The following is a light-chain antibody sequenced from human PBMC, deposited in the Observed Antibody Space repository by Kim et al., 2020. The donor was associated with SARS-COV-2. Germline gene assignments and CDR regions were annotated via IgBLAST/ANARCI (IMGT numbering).Light chain of an antibody. CDR3: AAWDDSLNGWV. CDR2: SNN. J-gene: IGLJ3*02. Sequence: GQRVTISCSGSISNIGSNPVNWYQQLPGTAPKLLIYSNNQRPSGVPDRFSGSKSGTSASLAISGLQSEDEADYYCAAWDDSLNGWVFGGGTQLTVL. CDR1: ISNIGSNP. V-gene: IGLV1-44*01.